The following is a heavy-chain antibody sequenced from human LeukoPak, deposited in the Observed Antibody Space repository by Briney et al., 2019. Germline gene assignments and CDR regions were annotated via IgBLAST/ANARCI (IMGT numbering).Heavy chain of an antibody. CDR1: GFTFSSYS. V-gene: IGHV3-21*01. CDR3: ARDFSTNEGVDY. Sequence: GGSLRLSCAASGFTFSSYSMNWVRQAPGKGLEWVSSISHSSSYIYYADSVKGRFTISRDNAKNSLYLQMNSLRAEDTAVYYCARDFSTNEGVDYWGQGTLVTVSS. D-gene: IGHD3-3*02. CDR2: ISHSSSYI. J-gene: IGHJ4*02.